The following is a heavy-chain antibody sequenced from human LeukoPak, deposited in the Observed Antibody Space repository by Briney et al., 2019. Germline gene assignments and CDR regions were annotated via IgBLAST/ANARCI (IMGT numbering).Heavy chain of an antibody. CDR2: FYYSGST. CDR1: GGSISSSSYY. J-gene: IGHJ4*02. D-gene: IGHD3-10*01. Sequence: PSETLSLTCTVSGGSISSSSYYWGWIRQPPGKGLEWIGSFYYSGSTYYTPSLKSRVTISVDTSKNQFSLKLTSVTAADTAVFYCARHYGSAEGALGTLDFWGQGTLVIVSS. V-gene: IGHV4-39*01. CDR3: ARHYGSAEGALGTLDF.